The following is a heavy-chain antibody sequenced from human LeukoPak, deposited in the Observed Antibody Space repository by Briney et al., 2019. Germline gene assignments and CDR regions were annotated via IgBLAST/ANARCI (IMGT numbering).Heavy chain of an antibody. CDR3: ARRIAAAGTGVDY. V-gene: IGHV4-61*02. CDR2: IYTSGST. J-gene: IGHJ4*02. CDR1: GGSISSGSYY. D-gene: IGHD6-13*01. Sequence: SETLSLTCTVSGGSISSGSYYWSWIRQPAGKGLEWIGRIYTSGSTNYNPSLKSRFTISVDTSKNQFSLKLSSVTAADTAVYYCARRIAAAGTGVDYWGQGTLVTVSS.